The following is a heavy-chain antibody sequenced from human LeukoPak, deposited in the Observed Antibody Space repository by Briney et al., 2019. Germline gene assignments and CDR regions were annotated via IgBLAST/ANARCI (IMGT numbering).Heavy chain of an antibody. CDR3: ARDYYTVVVPAVGVDAFDI. CDR1: GYTFTTYY. V-gene: IGHV1-46*01. CDR2: INSSGGST. D-gene: IGHD2-2*01. J-gene: IGHJ3*02. Sequence: AASVKVSCKASGYTFTTYYIHWVRQAPGQGLEWMGIINSSGGSTSYAQKFQGRVTMTRDTSTSTVYMELSSLRSEDTAVYYCARDYYTVVVPAVGVDAFDIWGQGTMVTVSS.